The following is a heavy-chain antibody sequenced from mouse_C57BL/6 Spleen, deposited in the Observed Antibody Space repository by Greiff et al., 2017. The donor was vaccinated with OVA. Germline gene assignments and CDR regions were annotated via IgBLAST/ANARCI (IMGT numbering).Heavy chain of an antibody. CDR2: IHPSDSDT. CDR3: AIYSGGYDGYYVGFAY. V-gene: IGHV1-74*01. Sequence: QVQLQQPGAELVKPGASVKVSCKASGYTFTSYWMHWVKQRPGQGLEWIGRIHPSDSDTNYNQKFKGKATLTVDKSFSTAYMQLSSLTSEDSAVYYCAIYSGGYDGYYVGFAYWGQGTLVTVSA. D-gene: IGHD2-3*01. CDR1: GYTFTSYW. J-gene: IGHJ3*01.